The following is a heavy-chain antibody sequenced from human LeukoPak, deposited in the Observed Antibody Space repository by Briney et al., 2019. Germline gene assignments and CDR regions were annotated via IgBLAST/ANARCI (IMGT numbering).Heavy chain of an antibody. CDR1: GFTFSSYA. CDR2: IKQDGSEK. Sequence: GGSLRLSCAASGFTFSSYAMSWVRQAPGKGLEWVANIKQDGSEKYYVGSVKGRFTISRDNAKNSLFLQMNSLRAEDTAVYYCAAMVYARVDYWGQGTLVTVSS. CDR3: AAMVYARVDY. V-gene: IGHV3-7*01. D-gene: IGHD2-8*01. J-gene: IGHJ4*02.